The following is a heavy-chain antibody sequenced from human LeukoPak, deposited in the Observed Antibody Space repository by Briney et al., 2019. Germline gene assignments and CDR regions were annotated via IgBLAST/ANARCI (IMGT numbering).Heavy chain of an antibody. CDR3: VTAESGGYYSY. Sequence: QPGGSLRLSCVASGFTFGNYDMHWVRQAPGKGLEYVSAITSNGAFPFYANSVKGRFIISRDNSKDTLNLQMGSLRPEDLAVYYCVTAESGGYYSYWGQGTVVTVSS. J-gene: IGHJ4*02. V-gene: IGHV3-64*01. CDR2: ITSNGAFP. CDR1: GFTFGNYD. D-gene: IGHD2-15*01.